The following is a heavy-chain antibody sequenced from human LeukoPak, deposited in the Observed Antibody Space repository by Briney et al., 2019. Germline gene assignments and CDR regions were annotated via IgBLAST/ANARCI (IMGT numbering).Heavy chain of an antibody. CDR1: GGSIGSSSYY. CDR3: ARQSFRHYDILTGYSTPGWFDP. Sequence: SETLSLTCTVSGGSIGSSSYYWGWIRQPPGKGLEWIRSIYYSGSTYYNPSLKSRVTISVDTSKNQFSLKLSSVTAADTAVYYCARQSFRHYDILTGYSTPGWFDPWGQGTLVTVSS. V-gene: IGHV4-39*01. J-gene: IGHJ5*02. CDR2: IYYSGST. D-gene: IGHD3-9*01.